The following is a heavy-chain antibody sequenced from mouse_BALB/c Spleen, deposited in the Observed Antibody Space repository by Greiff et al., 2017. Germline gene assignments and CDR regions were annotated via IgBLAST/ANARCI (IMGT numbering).Heavy chain of an antibody. Sequence: EVKLQESGGGLVKPGGSLKLSCAASGFTFSSYAMSWVRQTPEKRLEWVATISSGGSYTYYPDSVKGRFTISRDNAKNTLYLQMSSLRSEDTAMYYCARRPDYWGQGTTLTVSS. CDR2: ISSGGSYT. CDR3: ARRPDY. J-gene: IGHJ2*01. CDR1: GFTFSSYA. V-gene: IGHV5-9-3*01.